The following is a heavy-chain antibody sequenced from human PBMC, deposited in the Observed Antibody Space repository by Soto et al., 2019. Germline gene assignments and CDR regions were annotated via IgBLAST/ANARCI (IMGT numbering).Heavy chain of an antibody. CDR3: ATDRQDSSGYYPSFDY. CDR1: GGTFSIYA. D-gene: IGHD3-22*01. Sequence: SVKVSCKASGGTFSIYAISWVRQASGQGFEWMGVIIPTLGPANYARKFQGRVTITADESTNTAYMELSSLRSEDTAVYYCATDRQDSSGYYPSFDYWGQGTLVTVSS. CDR2: IIPTLGPA. J-gene: IGHJ4*02. V-gene: IGHV1-69*13.